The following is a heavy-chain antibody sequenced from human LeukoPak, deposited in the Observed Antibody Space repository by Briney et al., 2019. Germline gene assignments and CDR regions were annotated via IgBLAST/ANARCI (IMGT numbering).Heavy chain of an antibody. CDR1: GGSISSGDYY. J-gene: IGHJ4*02. CDR2: IYYSGST. Sequence: SESLSLTCTVSGGSISSGDYYWSWIRQPPGKGLEWIGYIYYSGSTYYNPSLKSRVTISVDTSKNQFSLKLSSVTAADTAVYYCARDGAGGVFDYWGQGTLVTVSS. D-gene: IGHD3-16*01. CDR3: ARDGAGGVFDY. V-gene: IGHV4-30-4*01.